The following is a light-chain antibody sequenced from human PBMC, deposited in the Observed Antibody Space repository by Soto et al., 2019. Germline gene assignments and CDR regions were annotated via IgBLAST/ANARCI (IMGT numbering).Light chain of an antibody. CDR3: SSCTSSSTVL. CDR2: EVN. V-gene: IGLV2-14*02. J-gene: IGLJ2*01. Sequence: QSALTQPDSLSGSPGQSITISCTGSSSDIGGFDLVSWYQQHPGKAPKLLLYEVNKRPSGVSNRFSGSKSGNTASLTISGLQAEDEGEYYCSSCTSSSTVLFGGGTKLTVL. CDR1: SSDIGGFDL.